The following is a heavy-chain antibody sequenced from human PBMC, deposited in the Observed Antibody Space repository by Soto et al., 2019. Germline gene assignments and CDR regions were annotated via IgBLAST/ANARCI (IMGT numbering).Heavy chain of an antibody. J-gene: IGHJ6*03. CDR3: ARERTFGDNKHNYMDV. D-gene: IGHD3-10*01. CDR1: EXTFXRHG. V-gene: IGHV3-33*01. Sequence: QVQLVESGGGVVQPGRSLRXSCAXSEXTFXRHGMHWVRQAPGKGLQWVGVIWSDGSNEVYADSVKGRFIISRDNSKNILYLQMNSLRAEDTAVYYCARERTFGDNKHNYMDVWGTGITVTVSS. CDR2: IWSDGSNE.